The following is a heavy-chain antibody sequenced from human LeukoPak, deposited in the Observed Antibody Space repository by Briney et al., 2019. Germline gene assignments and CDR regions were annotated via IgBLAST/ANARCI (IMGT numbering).Heavy chain of an antibody. CDR1: GGSFSGYY. CDR2: INHSGST. V-gene: IGHV4-34*01. Sequence: SETLSLTCAVYGGSFSGYYWSWIREPPGKGLEWIGEINHSGSTNYNPSLKSRVTISVDTSKNQFSLKLSSVTAADTAVYYCARGRVRPRYCSGGSCYDDYWGQGTLVTVSS. CDR3: ARGRVRPRYCSGGSCYDDY. J-gene: IGHJ4*02. D-gene: IGHD2-15*01.